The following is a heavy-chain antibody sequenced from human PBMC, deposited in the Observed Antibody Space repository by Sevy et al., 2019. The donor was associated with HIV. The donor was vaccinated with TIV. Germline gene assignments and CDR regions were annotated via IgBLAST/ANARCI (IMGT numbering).Heavy chain of an antibody. CDR3: ATGVGGYFDI. CDR1: GYTLTELS. CDR2: FDPEDGET. D-gene: IGHD3-3*01. V-gene: IGHV1-24*01. Sequence: ASVKVSCKVSGYTLTELSMHWVRQAPGKGLEWMGGFDPEDGETLYAQKFKGRVTMTTDTSTDTAYMELSSLRSEDTAVYYGATGVGGYFDIWGQGTMVTVSS. J-gene: IGHJ3*02.